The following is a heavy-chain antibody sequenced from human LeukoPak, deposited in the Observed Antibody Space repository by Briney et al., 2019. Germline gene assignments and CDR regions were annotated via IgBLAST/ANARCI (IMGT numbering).Heavy chain of an antibody. V-gene: IGHV4-34*01. CDR3: ARDLSDYYGSGSYRPIDAFDI. Sequence: SSETLSLTCAVYGGSFSGYYWSWIRQPPGKGLEWIGEINHSGSLNYNPSLKSRVTISIDTSKNQFSLKLSPVTAADTAVYYCARDLSDYYGSGSYRPIDAFDIWGQGTMVTVSS. CDR2: INHSGSL. CDR1: GGSFSGYY. J-gene: IGHJ3*02. D-gene: IGHD3-10*01.